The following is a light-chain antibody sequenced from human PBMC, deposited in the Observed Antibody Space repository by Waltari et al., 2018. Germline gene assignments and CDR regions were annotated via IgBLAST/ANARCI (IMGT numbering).Light chain of an antibody. CDR1: QTITGSW. J-gene: IGKJ4*01. Sequence: EIVLTQSPGTLSVSPGERVTVSCRASQTITGSWLTWYHQKPGQAPRLLIYGASNRAPGIPDRVSGSGSGTDFTLTISRLETEDSAVYYCQQYDGSVVTFGGGTKVEIK. V-gene: IGKV3-20*01. CDR2: GAS. CDR3: QQYDGSVVT.